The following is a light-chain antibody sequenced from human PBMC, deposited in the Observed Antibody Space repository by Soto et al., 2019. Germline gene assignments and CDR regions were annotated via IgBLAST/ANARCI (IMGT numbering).Light chain of an antibody. J-gene: IGLJ1*01. CDR2: EVS. V-gene: IGLV2-8*01. Sequence: QSVLTQPPSASGSPGQSVTISCTGTSSNVGGYNYVSWYQQHPGKAPKLMISEVSKRPSGVPDRFSGSKSGNTASLTVSGLQAEDEADYYCTSYAGTHYVFGTGTKGTVL. CDR1: SSNVGGYNY. CDR3: TSYAGTHYV.